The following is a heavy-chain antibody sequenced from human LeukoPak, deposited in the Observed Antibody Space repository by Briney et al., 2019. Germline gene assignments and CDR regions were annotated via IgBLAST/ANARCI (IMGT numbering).Heavy chain of an antibody. CDR3: ARPYSGYDRHFDY. V-gene: IGHV5-51*01. J-gene: IGHJ4*02. CDR1: GYSFTTHW. CDR2: IYPGDSDT. Sequence: GESLKISCKGSGYSFTTHWIGWVRQMPGKGLEWIGIIYPGDSDTRYSPSFQGQVTISADKSISTAYLQWSSLKASDTAMYYCARPYSGYDRHFDYWGQGTLVTVSS. D-gene: IGHD5-12*01.